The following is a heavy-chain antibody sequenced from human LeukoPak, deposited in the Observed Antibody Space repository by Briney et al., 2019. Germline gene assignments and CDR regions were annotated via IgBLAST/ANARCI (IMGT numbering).Heavy chain of an antibody. D-gene: IGHD6-19*01. Sequence: PSETLSLTCTVSGASISGDNWWYWVRQSPEKGLEWIGEVFHTGNTNYNPSFRSRVTMSIDTSKNQFSLTLSSVTAADTAVYYCARSGWPRGNFDYWGQGTLVTVSS. CDR1: GASISGDNW. CDR3: ARSGWPRGNFDY. CDR2: VFHTGNT. J-gene: IGHJ4*02. V-gene: IGHV4-4*02.